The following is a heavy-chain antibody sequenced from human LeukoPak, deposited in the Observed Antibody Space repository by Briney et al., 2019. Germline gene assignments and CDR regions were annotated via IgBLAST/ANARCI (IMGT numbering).Heavy chain of an antibody. Sequence: PGGSLRLSCAASGFTFDDYAMHWVRQAPGKGLEWVSGISWNSGSIGYADSVKGRFTISRDNSKNTLYLQMNSLRAEDTAVYYCAKAVDTAMVTGFDYWGQGTLVTVSS. J-gene: IGHJ4*02. CDR3: AKAVDTAMVTGFDY. D-gene: IGHD5-18*01. CDR1: GFTFDDYA. CDR2: ISWNSGSI. V-gene: IGHV3-9*01.